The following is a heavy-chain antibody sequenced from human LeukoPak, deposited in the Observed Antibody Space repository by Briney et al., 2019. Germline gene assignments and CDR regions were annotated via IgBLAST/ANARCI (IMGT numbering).Heavy chain of an antibody. D-gene: IGHD1-26*01. CDR3: ARGAIAGANFDY. CDR1: GFTFSSYA. V-gene: IGHV3-23*01. CDR2: ISGSGGGT. J-gene: IGHJ4*02. Sequence: GGSLRLSCAASGFTFSSYAMSWVRQAPGKGLEWVSAISGSGGGTYYADSVKGRFTISRDNAKNTLYLQMNSLRAEDTAVYYCARGAIAGANFDYWGQGALVTVSS.